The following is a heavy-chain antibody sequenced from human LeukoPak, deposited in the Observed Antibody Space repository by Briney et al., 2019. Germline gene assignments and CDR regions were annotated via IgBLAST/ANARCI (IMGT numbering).Heavy chain of an antibody. J-gene: IGHJ4*02. D-gene: IGHD4-11*01. CDR3: AKTLFGYSDYQKAYYFDY. Sequence: GGSLRLSCAASGFTFSSYAMSWVRQAPGKGLKWVSSISGSDSSTYYADSVKGRFTISRDNSKDTLYLQMNSLRAEDTAVYYCAKTLFGYSDYQKAYYFDYWGQGTLVTVSS. V-gene: IGHV3-23*01. CDR1: GFTFSSYA. CDR2: ISGSDSST.